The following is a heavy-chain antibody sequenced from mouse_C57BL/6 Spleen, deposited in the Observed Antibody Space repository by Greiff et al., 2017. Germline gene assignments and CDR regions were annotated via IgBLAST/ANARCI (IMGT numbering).Heavy chain of an antibody. J-gene: IGHJ2*01. D-gene: IGHD2-1*01. V-gene: IGHV1-19*01. Sequence: EVKLVESGPVLVKPGASVKMSCKASGYTFTDYYMNWVKQSHGKSLEWIGVINPYNGGTSYNQKFKGKATLTVDKSSSTAYMELNSLTSEDSAVYYCARRGYYGHVGDYWGKGTTLTVSS. CDR3: ARRGYYGHVGDY. CDR2: INPYNGGT. CDR1: GYTFTDYY.